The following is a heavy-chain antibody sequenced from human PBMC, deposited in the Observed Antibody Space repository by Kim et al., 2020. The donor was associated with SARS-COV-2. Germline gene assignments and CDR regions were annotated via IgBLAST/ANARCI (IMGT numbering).Heavy chain of an antibody. CDR2: ISYDGGNK. V-gene: IGHV3-30*04. CDR3: ATLRISIAARSDAFEN. J-gene: IGHJ3*02. CDR1: GFTFSNYA. Sequence: GGSLRLSCAASGFTFSNYAMNWVRQAPGKGLEWVAAISYDGGNKYYADSVKGRFTISRDNSKNTLYLQMNSLRAEDTAVYYCATLRISIAARSDAFENWGQGTMVTVSS. D-gene: IGHD6-6*01.